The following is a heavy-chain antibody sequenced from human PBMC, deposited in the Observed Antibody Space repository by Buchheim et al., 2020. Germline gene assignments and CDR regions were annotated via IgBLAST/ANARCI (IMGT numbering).Heavy chain of an antibody. CDR3: AKDLRDRGDY. CDR1: GFTFSSYA. V-gene: IGHV3-23*01. CDR2: MTTGGSNT. Sequence: EVQLLESGGGLVQPGGSLRLSCAASGFTFSSYAMSWVRQAPGKGLEWVSSMTTGGSNTYYADAVKGRFIISRDNSKNTLYLQMNSLRAEDTAIYYCAKDLRDRGDYWGQGTL. J-gene: IGHJ4*02. D-gene: IGHD1-14*01.